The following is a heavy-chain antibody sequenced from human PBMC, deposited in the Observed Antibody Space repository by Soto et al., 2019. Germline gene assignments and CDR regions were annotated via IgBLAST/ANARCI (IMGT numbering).Heavy chain of an antibody. CDR1: GGSVSSGSYY. Sequence: SETLSLTCTVSGGSVSSGSYYWSWIRQPPGKGLEWIGYIYYSGSTNYNPSLKSRATISVDTSKNQFSLKLSSVTAADTAVYYCARSAGGYCSGGSCYPVDYCCQGPLVTVSS. D-gene: IGHD2-15*01. V-gene: IGHV4-61*01. CDR3: ARSAGGYCSGGSCYPVDY. CDR2: IYYSGST. J-gene: IGHJ4*02.